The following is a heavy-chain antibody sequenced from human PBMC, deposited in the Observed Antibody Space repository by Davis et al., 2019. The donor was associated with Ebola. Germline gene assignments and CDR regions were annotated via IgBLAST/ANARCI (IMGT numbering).Heavy chain of an antibody. CDR3: ARDVLNSPEGSWFDP. J-gene: IGHJ5*02. V-gene: IGHV5-10-1*01. CDR1: GYSFTSNW. CDR2: IDPFDSYT. D-gene: IGHD1/OR15-1a*01. Sequence: GESLKISCKSSGYSFTSNWINWVRQMPGKGLEWLGRIDPFDSYTNYNPSFQGHVTISADKSITTAYLQWSSLKASDTAMYYCARDVLNSPEGSWFDPWGQGTLVTVSS.